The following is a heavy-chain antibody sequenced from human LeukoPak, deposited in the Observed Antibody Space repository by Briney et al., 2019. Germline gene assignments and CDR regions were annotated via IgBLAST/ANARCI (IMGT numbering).Heavy chain of an antibody. CDR1: GFTFSRYA. V-gene: IGHV3-30-3*01. CDR2: ISYDGSKK. J-gene: IGHJ4*02. Sequence: PGTSLRLSCAVSGFTFSRYAMHWVRQAPGKGLEWVAVISYDGSKKADSVKGRFTISRDNSKNTLYLQMTSLRAEDTAVYYCVRDSSDYWGQGTLVTVFS. CDR3: VRDSSDY.